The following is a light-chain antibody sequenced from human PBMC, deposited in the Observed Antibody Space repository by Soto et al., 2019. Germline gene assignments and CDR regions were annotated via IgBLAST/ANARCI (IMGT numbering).Light chain of an antibody. CDR2: GAP. J-gene: IGKJ1*01. CDR3: QHYNNWPKT. V-gene: IGKV3-15*01. CDR1: QSVSSN. Sequence: EIVMTQSPATLSVSPGERATLSCRASQSVSSNLAWYQQRPGQAPRLLIFGAPTRATDIPARFSGSGSGSDFTLTISSLQSEDFAVYYCQHYNNWPKTFGQGTKVEIK.